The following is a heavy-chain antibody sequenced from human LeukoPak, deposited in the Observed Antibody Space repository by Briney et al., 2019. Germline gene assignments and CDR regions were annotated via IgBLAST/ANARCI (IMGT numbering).Heavy chain of an antibody. V-gene: IGHV1-18*01. CDR1: GYTFTNYG. J-gene: IGHJ3*02. CDR3: ARDWYYDSSGYSLDAFDI. Sequence: GASVKVSCKASGYTFTNYGISWVRQAPGQGLEWMGWISTYNGHTKYAQKLQGRVTMTTDTSTTTAYLELGSLRSDDTAVFYCARDWYYDSSGYSLDAFDIWGQGTMDTVSS. D-gene: IGHD3-22*01. CDR2: ISTYNGHT.